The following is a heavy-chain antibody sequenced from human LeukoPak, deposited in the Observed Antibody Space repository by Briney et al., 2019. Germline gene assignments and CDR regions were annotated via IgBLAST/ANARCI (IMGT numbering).Heavy chain of an antibody. J-gene: IGHJ3*02. D-gene: IGHD6-19*01. CDR3: AKPDLRYSSGWYAFDI. V-gene: IGHV3-23*01. CDR1: GFTFSSYA. Sequence: GGSLRLSCAASGFTFSSYAMSWVRQAPGKGLEWVSAISGSGGSTYYADSVKGRFTISRDNSKNTLYLQMNSLRAEDTAVYYCAKPDLRYSSGWYAFDIWGQGTMVTVSS. CDR2: ISGSGGST.